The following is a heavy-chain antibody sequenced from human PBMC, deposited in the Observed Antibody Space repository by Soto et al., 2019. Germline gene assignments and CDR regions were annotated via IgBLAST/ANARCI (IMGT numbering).Heavy chain of an antibody. Sequence: QVQLVQSGAELKKPGASVNISCTASGFTFSDNLINWVRQVPGQGLEWMGWLNPDTVNTRYSETFQGRVTISRQPSASIAYLELSGLENEDTALYFCARDIQSVGPRANDAFDVWGQGTMITVSS. CDR1: GFTFSDNL. V-gene: IGHV1-3*01. D-gene: IGHD5-18*01. CDR2: LNPDTVNT. CDR3: ARDIQSVGPRANDAFDV. J-gene: IGHJ3*01.